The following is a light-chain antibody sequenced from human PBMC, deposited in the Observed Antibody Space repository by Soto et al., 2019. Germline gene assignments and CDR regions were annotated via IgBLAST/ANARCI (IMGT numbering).Light chain of an antibody. J-gene: IGLJ2*01. Sequence: QSALTQPASVSGSPGQSITISCTGTSSDVGGYNYVSWYQQHPGKAPTLMIYDVSNRPSGVSNRFSGSKSGNTASLTISGLQAEDEADYYCSSYTSSSPYVVFGGGTKVTVL. CDR1: SSDVGGYNY. V-gene: IGLV2-14*01. CDR3: SSYTSSSPYVV. CDR2: DVS.